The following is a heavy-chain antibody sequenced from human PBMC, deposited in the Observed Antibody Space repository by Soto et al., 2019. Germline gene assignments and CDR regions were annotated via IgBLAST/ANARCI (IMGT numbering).Heavy chain of an antibody. CDR2: INPNSGGT. J-gene: IGHJ6*02. Sequence: QVQLVQSGAEVKKPGASVKVSCKASGYTFTGYYMHWVRQAPGQGLEWMGWINPNSGGTNYAQKFQGWVTMTRDTSIITAYMELSRLRSDDTAVYYCARGELGYCSSTSCPMVGGMDVWGQGTTVTVSS. D-gene: IGHD2-2*01. CDR3: ARGELGYCSSTSCPMVGGMDV. V-gene: IGHV1-2*04. CDR1: GYTFTGYY.